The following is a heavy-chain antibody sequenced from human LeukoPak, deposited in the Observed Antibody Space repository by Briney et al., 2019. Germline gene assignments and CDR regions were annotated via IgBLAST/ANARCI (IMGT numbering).Heavy chain of an antibody. V-gene: IGHV3-53*01. CDR2: LYSGGSA. D-gene: IGHD3-10*01. J-gene: IGHJ4*02. CDR3: TRVYGSGSYYSHC. CDR1: GFTVSNSF. Sequence: PGGSLRLSCAASGFTVSNSFMSWVRQAPGKGLEWVSVLYSGGSAYYADSVKGRFTISRDNSKNTLYLQMNSLRAEDTAVYYCTRVYGSGSYYSHCWGQGTLVTVSS.